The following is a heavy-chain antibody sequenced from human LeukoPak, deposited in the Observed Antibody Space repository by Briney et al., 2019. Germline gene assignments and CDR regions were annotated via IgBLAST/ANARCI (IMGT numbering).Heavy chain of an antibody. D-gene: IGHD5-24*01. CDR2: IIPILGTA. CDR1: GGTFSSYA. V-gene: IGHV1-69*04. J-gene: IGHJ4*02. Sequence: SVKVSCKASGGTFSSYAISWVRQAPGQGLEWMGRIIPILGTANYAQKFQGRVTITADKSTSTAYMELSSLRSEDTAVYYCARCEDGYNPKNWGQGTLVTVSS. CDR3: ARCEDGYNPKN.